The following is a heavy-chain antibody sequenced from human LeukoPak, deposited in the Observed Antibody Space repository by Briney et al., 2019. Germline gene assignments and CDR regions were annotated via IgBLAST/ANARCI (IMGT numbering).Heavy chain of an antibody. CDR3: ARVRGGNFDY. CDR2: ISGRNCT. J-gene: IGHJ4*02. D-gene: IGHD3-10*01. V-gene: IGHV3-11*05. CDR1: GFTFSDYY. Sequence: PRGTLRLSCVASGFTFSDYYMSWIRQGPREGLEWVSYISGRNCTTNADPVKGRLNISRDNAKNSLFGQMNRLRAEDTGVYYCARVRGGNFDYWGQGTLVTVSS.